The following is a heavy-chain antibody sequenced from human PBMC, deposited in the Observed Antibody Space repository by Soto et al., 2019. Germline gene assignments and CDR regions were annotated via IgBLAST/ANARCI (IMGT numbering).Heavy chain of an antibody. V-gene: IGHV1-69*04. J-gene: IGHJ6*02. CDR1: GGTFSSYT. Sequence: GASVKVSCKASGGTFSSYTISWVRQAPGQGHEWMGRIIPILGIANYARKFQGRVTITADKSTSTAYMELSSLRSEDTAVFYFARDTSGYPTPYYYYGMDVWGQGTTVTVSS. CDR3: ARDTSGYPTPYYYYGMDV. CDR2: IIPILGIA. D-gene: IGHD5-12*01.